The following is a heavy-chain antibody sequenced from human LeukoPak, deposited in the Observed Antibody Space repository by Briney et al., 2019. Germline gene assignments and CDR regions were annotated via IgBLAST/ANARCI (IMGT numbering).Heavy chain of an antibody. CDR3: ARDRYGYSGTHEGY. CDR2: IYYSGST. D-gene: IGHD5-12*01. Sequence: PSETLSLTCTVSGGSISSSSYYWGWTRHPPGKGLGWFGGIYYSGSTYYNPSLKSRVTISVDTSKNQFSLKLSSVTAADTAVYYCARDRYGYSGTHEGYWGQGTLVTVSS. V-gene: IGHV4-39*07. J-gene: IGHJ4*02. CDR1: GGSISSSSYY.